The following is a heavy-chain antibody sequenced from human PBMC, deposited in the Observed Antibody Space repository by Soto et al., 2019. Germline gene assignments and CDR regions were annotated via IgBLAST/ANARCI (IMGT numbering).Heavy chain of an antibody. CDR2: VKPIVSMS. D-gene: IGHD3-3*01. J-gene: IGHJ4*02. Sequence: QVQLVQSGAEVKRPGSSVKVSCKASGDTFNFYSINWVRQAPGLGLEGMGRVKPIVSMSNYAQKFQGRGQMTTANSPSPADMELSSVRSHDTAIDYGASSFGAGTRAFDYWRQGALVTVSS. CDR1: GDTFNFYS. CDR3: ASSFGAGTRAFDY. V-gene: IGHV1-69*02.